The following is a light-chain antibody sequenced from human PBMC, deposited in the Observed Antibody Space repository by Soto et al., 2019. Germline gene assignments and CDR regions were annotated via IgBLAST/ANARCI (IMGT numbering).Light chain of an antibody. V-gene: IGKV1-39*01. CDR1: QTISSY. CDR2: DAS. CDR3: QQSYSTWT. J-gene: IGKJ1*01. Sequence: DIQMTQSPSSLSAYIGDRVTITCRASQTISSYLNWYQQKPGKAPKVLIYDASTLQSGVPSRFSGSGSGTDFTLTISSLQPEDFATYYCQQSYSTWTFGQGTKVDIK.